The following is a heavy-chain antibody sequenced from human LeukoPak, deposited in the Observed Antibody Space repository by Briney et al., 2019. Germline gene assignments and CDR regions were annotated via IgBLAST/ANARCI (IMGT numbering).Heavy chain of an antibody. Sequence: LGGSLRLSCAASGFTFDDYGMSWVRQAPGKGLEWVSGINWNGASTGYADSVKGRFTISRDNSKNTLYLQMNSLRVEDTAIYYCTRGMLRQPPDYWGQGTLVTVSS. J-gene: IGHJ4*02. CDR3: TRGMLRQPPDY. V-gene: IGHV3-20*04. D-gene: IGHD3-10*02. CDR2: INWNGAST. CDR1: GFTFDDYG.